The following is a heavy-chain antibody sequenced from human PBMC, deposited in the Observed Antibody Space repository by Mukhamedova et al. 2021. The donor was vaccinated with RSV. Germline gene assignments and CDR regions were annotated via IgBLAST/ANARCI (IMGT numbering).Heavy chain of an antibody. V-gene: IGHV3-74*03. D-gene: IGHD2-8*01. CDR2: INTVGSTT. Sequence: GKRLVWVSHINTVGSTTTYADSVKGRFTISRDNAKNTLYLQMNSLRPEDTAVYYCAREGVTFDYWGQGTLVTVSS. J-gene: IGHJ4*02. CDR3: AREGVTFDY.